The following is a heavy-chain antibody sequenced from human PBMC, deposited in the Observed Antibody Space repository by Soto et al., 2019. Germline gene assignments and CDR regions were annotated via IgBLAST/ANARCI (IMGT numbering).Heavy chain of an antibody. CDR2: IIPIFGTA. V-gene: IGHV1-69*13. Sequence: SVKVSCKASGGTFSSYAISWVRQAPGQGLEWMGGIIPIFGTANYAQKFQGRVTITADESTSTAYMELSSLRSEDTAVYYCARGVVNFPYDDFESWGQGTLVTLAS. D-gene: IGHD2-2*01. CDR1: GGTFSSYA. J-gene: IGHJ3*02. CDR3: ARGVVNFPYDDFES.